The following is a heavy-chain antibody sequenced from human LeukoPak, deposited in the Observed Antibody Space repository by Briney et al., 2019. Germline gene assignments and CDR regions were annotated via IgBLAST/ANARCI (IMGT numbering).Heavy chain of an antibody. CDR3: ARGTDYYDSSGYYFDY. V-gene: IGHV4-34*01. CDR2: INHSGST. CDR1: GGSFSGYY. J-gene: IGHJ4*02. Sequence: PSETLSLTCAVYGGSFSGYYWSWIRQPPGKRLEWIGEINHSGSTNYNPSLKSRVTISVDTSKNQFSLKLSSVTAADTAVYYCARGTDYYDSSGYYFDYWGQGTLVTVSS. D-gene: IGHD3-22*01.